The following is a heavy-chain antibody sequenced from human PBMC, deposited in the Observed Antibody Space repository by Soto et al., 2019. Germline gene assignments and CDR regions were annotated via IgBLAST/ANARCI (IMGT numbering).Heavy chain of an antibody. V-gene: IGHV1-3*01. CDR1: GYTFTSYA. D-gene: IGHD3-22*01. CDR2: INAGNGNT. Sequence: GASVKVSCKASGYTFTSYAMLWVRQAPGQRLEWMGWINAGNGNTKYPQKFQGRVTITRDTPASTAYMELSSLRSEDTAVYYCARDLDYYDSSGPYYYYGMEVWGQGTTVTLSS. J-gene: IGHJ6*02. CDR3: ARDLDYYDSSGPYYYYGMEV.